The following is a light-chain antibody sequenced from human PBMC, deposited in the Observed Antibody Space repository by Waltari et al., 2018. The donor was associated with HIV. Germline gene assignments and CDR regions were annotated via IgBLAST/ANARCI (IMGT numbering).Light chain of an antibody. V-gene: IGKV2-28*01. J-gene: IGKJ5*01. CDR3: LQALQTQST. CDR1: QSLLLSVGYHY. Sequence: DIVLTQSPSLPVTPGEPASTSCRSRQSLLLSVGYHYLDWYLQKPGHPPQLLIYMGSYRASGVPDRFSGSGSGTDFTLKISRVEAEDVGVYYCLQALQTQSTFGQGTRLEIK. CDR2: MGS.